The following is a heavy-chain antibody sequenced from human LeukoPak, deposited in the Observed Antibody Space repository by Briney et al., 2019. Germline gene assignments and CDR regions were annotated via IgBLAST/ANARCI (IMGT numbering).Heavy chain of an antibody. CDR2: INPSGGST. Sequence: ASLKVSCKASGYTFTSYYMHWVRQAPGQGLEWMGIINPSGGSTSYAQKFQGRVTMTRDTPTSTVYMELSSLRSEDTAVYYCASSGSGSQEAFDIWGQGTMVTVSS. J-gene: IGHJ3*02. CDR1: GYTFTSYY. D-gene: IGHD1-26*01. V-gene: IGHV1-46*01. CDR3: ASSGSGSQEAFDI.